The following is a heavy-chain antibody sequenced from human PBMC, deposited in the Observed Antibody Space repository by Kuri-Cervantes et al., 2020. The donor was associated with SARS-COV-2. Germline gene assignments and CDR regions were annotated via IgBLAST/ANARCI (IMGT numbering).Heavy chain of an antibody. CDR1: GFSFSDHY. Sequence: GESLKISCAASGFSFSDHYMDWVRQAPGKGLEWVGRIRNEVNSYTTEYAASVKGRFTISRADSQNSLFLQMNSLKTEDTAVYYCSACGSTDCYNCYYYGLDVWGQGTTVTVSS. J-gene: IGHJ6*02. D-gene: IGHD2-2*01. V-gene: IGHV3-72*01. CDR3: SACGSTDCYNCYYYGLDV. CDR2: IRNEVNSYTT.